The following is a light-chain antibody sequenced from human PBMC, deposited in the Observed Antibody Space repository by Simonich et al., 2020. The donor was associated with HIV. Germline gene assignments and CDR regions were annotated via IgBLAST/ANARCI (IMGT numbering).Light chain of an antibody. CDR1: RSNIGSNY. CDR3: AAWDDSLSGRV. V-gene: IGLV1-47*01. Sequence: QSVLTQPPSASGTPGQRVTISCSGSRSNIGSNYVYWYQQLPGTAPKLLIYTNNRRPSGVPDGFSGARSGTSASLAISGLRSEDEANYYCAAWDDSLSGRVFGGGTKLTVL. CDR2: TNN. J-gene: IGLJ3*02.